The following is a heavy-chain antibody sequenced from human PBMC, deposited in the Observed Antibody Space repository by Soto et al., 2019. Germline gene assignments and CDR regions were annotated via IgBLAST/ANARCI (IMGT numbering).Heavy chain of an antibody. CDR3: AKWAGFGAY. V-gene: IGHV3-23*01. D-gene: IGHD3-10*01. CDR2: TSGSSEDT. Sequence: EVQLLESGGGLVQPGGSLRLSCAASGFTVSNYGISWVRQAPGKGLEWVSGTSGSSEDTYYADSVKGRFTISRDNSKNTVYLQMNSLRAEDTAGYYCAKWAGFGAYWGQGTLVTVSS. CDR1: GFTVSNYG. J-gene: IGHJ4*02.